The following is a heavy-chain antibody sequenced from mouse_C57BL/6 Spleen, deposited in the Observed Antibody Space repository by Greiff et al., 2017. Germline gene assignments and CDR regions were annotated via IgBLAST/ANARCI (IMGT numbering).Heavy chain of an antibody. Sequence: QVQLQQSGAELVRPGASVTLSCKASGYTFTDYEMHWVKQTPVHGLEWIGAIDPETGGTAYNQKFTGKAILTADKSSSPAYMELRSLTAEDTAVYYCTRSDIHYYGSSYGVAYWGQGTLVTVSA. V-gene: IGHV1-15*01. D-gene: IGHD1-1*01. J-gene: IGHJ3*01. CDR3: TRSDIHYYGSSYGVAY. CDR1: GYTFTDYE. CDR2: IDPETGGT.